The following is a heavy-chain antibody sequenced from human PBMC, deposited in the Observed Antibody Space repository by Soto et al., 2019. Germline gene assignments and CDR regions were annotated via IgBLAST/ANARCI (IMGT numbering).Heavy chain of an antibody. CDR2: ISGSGGST. CDR3: AYSSTPFDY. Sequence: ASGFTFSSYAMNWVRQAPGKGLEWVSAISGSGGSTYYADSVKGRFTISRDNSKNTLYLQMNSLRAEDTAVYYCAYSSTPFDYWGQGTLVTVSS. V-gene: IGHV3-23*01. D-gene: IGHD6-13*01. CDR1: GFTFSSYA. J-gene: IGHJ4*02.